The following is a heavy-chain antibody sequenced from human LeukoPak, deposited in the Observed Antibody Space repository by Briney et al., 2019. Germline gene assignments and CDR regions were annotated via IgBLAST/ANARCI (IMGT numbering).Heavy chain of an antibody. J-gene: IGHJ5*02. Sequence: GRSLRLSCAASGFTFSSYGMHWVRQAPGKGLEWVAVISYDGSNKYYADSVKGRFTISRDNSKNTLYLQMNSLRAEDTAVYYCARDALRPYSSSWTNWFDPWGQGTLVTVSS. V-gene: IGHV3-30*03. D-gene: IGHD6-13*01. CDR1: GFTFSSYG. CDR3: ARDALRPYSSSWTNWFDP. CDR2: ISYDGSNK.